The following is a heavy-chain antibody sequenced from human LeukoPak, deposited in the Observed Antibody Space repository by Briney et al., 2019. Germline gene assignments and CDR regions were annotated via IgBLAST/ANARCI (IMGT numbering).Heavy chain of an antibody. CDR1: GDSISSDY. CDR2: ISYSGST. CDR3: ARSFSEKFYFES. Sequence: SETLSLTCSASGDSISSDYWSWIRQPPGKGLEWIGYISYSGSTKSNPALKSRVTISGDRSKNQFSLKMTSVTAADTAMYFCARSFSEKFYFESWGQGTLVTVSS. D-gene: IGHD1-26*01. J-gene: IGHJ4*02. V-gene: IGHV4-59*08.